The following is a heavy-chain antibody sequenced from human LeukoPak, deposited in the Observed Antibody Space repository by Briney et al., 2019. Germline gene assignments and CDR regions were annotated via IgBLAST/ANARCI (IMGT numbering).Heavy chain of an antibody. V-gene: IGHV3-21*01. CDR1: GFTFSSYN. Sequence: GGSLRLSCAAFGFTFSSYNMNWGRQAPGKGLEWVSSISSSSSYIYYADSVKGRFTISRDNAKNSLYLQMNSLRAEDTAVYYCARSVPYSGYDYDYWGQGSLVTVSS. CDR2: ISSSSSYI. D-gene: IGHD5-12*01. CDR3: ARSVPYSGYDYDY. J-gene: IGHJ4*02.